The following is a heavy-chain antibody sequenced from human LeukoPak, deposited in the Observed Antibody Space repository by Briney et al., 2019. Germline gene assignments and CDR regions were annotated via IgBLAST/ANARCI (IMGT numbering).Heavy chain of an antibody. CDR3: APTAEAYTSWWKV. CDR2: INPDSGFT. CDR1: GYKFTDDY. D-gene: IGHD3-16*01. Sequence: ASVRVSCKASGYKFTDDYMHWVRQAPGQGLEFMGWINPDSGFTNYAQKFKGRVTMTRDTSISTAYLEVRSLTSDDTAVYYCAPTAEAYTSWWKVWGQGTLVTVSS. V-gene: IGHV1-2*02. J-gene: IGHJ4*02.